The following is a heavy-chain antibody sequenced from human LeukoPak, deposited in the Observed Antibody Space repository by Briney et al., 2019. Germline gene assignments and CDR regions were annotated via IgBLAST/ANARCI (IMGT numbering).Heavy chain of an antibody. V-gene: IGHV3-30-3*01. Sequence: GGSLRLSCAASGLNFSRYAMQWVRQAPGKGLEWVAAVSSDGTDKYHADSVKGRFTVSRDNSRNTLSLQIHSLKPEDTAVYYCARVDSKSGSSFSASWGQGALVIVSS. D-gene: IGHD6-13*01. CDR1: GLNFSRYA. CDR2: VSSDGTDK. J-gene: IGHJ4*02. CDR3: ARVDSKSGSSFSAS.